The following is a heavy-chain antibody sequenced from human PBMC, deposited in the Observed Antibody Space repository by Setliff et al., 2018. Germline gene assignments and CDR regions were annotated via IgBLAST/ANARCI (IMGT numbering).Heavy chain of an antibody. Sequence: LKISCVGSGFRFDDYAMHWVRQRLGQGLEWVAGISWASGSIDYVDSVKGRFTISRDNLRNSVYLDMKNLRADDGALYLCARGTRGYFDSTGYFEYWGPGTLVTVSS. CDR1: GFRFDDYA. CDR2: ISWASGSI. V-gene: IGHV3-9*01. D-gene: IGHD3-22*01. J-gene: IGHJ4*02. CDR3: ARGTRGYFDSTGYFEY.